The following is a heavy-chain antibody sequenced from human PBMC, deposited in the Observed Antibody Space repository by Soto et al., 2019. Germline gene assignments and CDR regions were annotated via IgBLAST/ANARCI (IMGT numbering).Heavy chain of an antibody. V-gene: IGHV1-3*05. J-gene: IGHJ6*02. CDR3: ARAHVRVTLDV. D-gene: IGHD5-18*01. CDR1: GYTFTSYA. CDR2: INAGNGNT. Sequence: QVQLVQSGAEEKKPGASVKVSCKASGYTFTSYAMHWVRQAPGQRLEWMGWINAGNGNTKYSQKCQGRVTITRDTSASTAYMELSSLRSEDTAVYYCARAHVRVTLDVWGQGTTVTVSS.